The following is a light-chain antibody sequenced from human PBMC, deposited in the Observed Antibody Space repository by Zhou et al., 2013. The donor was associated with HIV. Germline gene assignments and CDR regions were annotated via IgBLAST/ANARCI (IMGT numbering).Light chain of an antibody. CDR2: AAS. CDR1: QGVSTY. J-gene: IGKJ2*01. V-gene: IGKV1-8*01. Sequence: AIRITQFPSSLSASIGDRVTITCRASQGVSTYLAWYQQKPGAAPKVLISAASTLQSGVPSRFSGSGSGTDFTLTISCLQSEDFATYYCQQYYSYPPYTFGQGTKLEIK. CDR3: QQYYSYPPYT.